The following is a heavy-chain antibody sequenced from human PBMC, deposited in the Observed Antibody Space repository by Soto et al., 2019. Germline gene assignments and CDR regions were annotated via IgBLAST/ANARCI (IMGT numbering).Heavy chain of an antibody. CDR2: ISYDGSNK. CDR1: GFTFSSYA. J-gene: IGHJ4*02. V-gene: IGHV3-30-3*01. CDR3: ARGIQLWLPYY. Sequence: GGSLRLSCAASGFTFSSYAMHWVRQAPGKGLEWVAVISYDGSNKYYADSVKGRFTISRDNSKNTLYLQMNSLRAEDTAVYYCARGIQLWLPYYWGQGTLVTVS. D-gene: IGHD5-18*01.